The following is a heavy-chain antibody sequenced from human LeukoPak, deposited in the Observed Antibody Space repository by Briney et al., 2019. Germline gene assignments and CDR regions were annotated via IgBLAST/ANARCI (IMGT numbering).Heavy chain of an antibody. Sequence: GGSLRLSCAASGFTYSSYGLSWVRQAPGKGLEWVSAISGHGGSTYYADSVKGRFTISRDNPKNTLYLQMNSLRAEDTAVYYWAKNQLVVPAALDAFDFWGQGTMVTVSS. V-gene: IGHV3-23*01. D-gene: IGHD2-2*01. CDR2: ISGHGGST. J-gene: IGHJ3*01. CDR1: GFTYSSYG. CDR3: AKNQLVVPAALDAFDF.